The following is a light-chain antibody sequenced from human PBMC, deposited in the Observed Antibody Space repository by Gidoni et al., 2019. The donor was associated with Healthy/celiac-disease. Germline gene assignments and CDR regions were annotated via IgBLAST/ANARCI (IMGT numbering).Light chain of an antibody. CDR3: QQNGNSIT. CDR1: QSVSSSY. J-gene: IGKJ5*01. CDR2: GAS. Sequence: EIALTHSPVTLSLSPGERATLSCRASQSVSSSYLAWYQQKPDQAHRLLIYGASSRATGIPDRFSGSGSGTYFTLTISRLEDEDAAVYYCQQNGNSITFGQXTRLEIK. V-gene: IGKV3-20*01.